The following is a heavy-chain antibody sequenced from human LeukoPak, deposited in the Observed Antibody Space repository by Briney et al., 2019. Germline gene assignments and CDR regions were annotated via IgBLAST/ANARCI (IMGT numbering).Heavy chain of an antibody. Sequence: ASVKVACKASGYTFTSYHMHWVRQAPGQGLEWMGIINPSGGSTSYAQKFQGRVTMTRDMSTSTVYMELSSLRSEDTAVYYCASYLSGWPMKYWGQGTLVTVSS. CDR2: INPSGGST. J-gene: IGHJ4*02. D-gene: IGHD6-19*01. V-gene: IGHV1-46*01. CDR3: ASYLSGWPMKY. CDR1: GYTFTSYH.